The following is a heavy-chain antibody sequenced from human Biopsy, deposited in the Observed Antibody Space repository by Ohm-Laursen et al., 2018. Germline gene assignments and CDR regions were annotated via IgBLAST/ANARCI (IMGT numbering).Heavy chain of an antibody. CDR1: GYSISSDYR. CDR2: IFKDGNT. Sequence: GTLSLTWAVSGYSISSDYRWGWIRQAPGKTLEWLGNIFKDGNTHYNPSLRSRLIISIGTSKNQFSLMMTSVSGADTAVYFCARVGSGWAPFDKWGPGTLVTVSS. V-gene: IGHV4-38-2*01. D-gene: IGHD6-19*01. J-gene: IGHJ4*02. CDR3: ARVGSGWAPFDK.